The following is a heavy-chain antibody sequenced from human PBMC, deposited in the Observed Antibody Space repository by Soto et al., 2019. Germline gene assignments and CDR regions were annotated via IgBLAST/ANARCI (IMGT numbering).Heavy chain of an antibody. CDR3: YMTTVTGRNGFDH. CDR1: GGTFSSYA. V-gene: IGHV1-69*13. Sequence: SVTVSCKASGGTFSSYAIIWVRQAPGQGLEWMGGIIPIFGTANYAQKFQGRVTITADESTSTAYMELSSLRSEDTSFYYCYMTTVTGRNGFDHWGQGTLVTVSS. D-gene: IGHD4-4*01. J-gene: IGHJ5*02. CDR2: IIPIFGTA.